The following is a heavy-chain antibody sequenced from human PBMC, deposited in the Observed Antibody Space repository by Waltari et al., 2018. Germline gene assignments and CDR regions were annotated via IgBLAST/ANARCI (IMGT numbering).Heavy chain of an antibody. CDR2: IYYSVST. CDR1: GGSISSSSYY. Sequence: QLQLQESGPGLVKPSETLSLTCTVSGGSISSSSYYWGWIRQPPGKGLEWTGSIYYSVSTYYNPSLKSRVTISVDTSKNQFSLRLSSVTAADTAVYYCASTVYYDSSGWTYYFDYWGQGTLVTVSS. CDR3: ASTVYYDSSGWTYYFDY. J-gene: IGHJ4*02. D-gene: IGHD3-22*01. V-gene: IGHV4-39*01.